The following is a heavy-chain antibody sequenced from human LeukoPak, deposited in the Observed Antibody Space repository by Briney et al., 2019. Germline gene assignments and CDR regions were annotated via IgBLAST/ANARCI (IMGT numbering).Heavy chain of an antibody. CDR1: AFSFISFG. Sequence: ASVKVSCKAFAFSFISFGFNWVRQAPGQGLEWMGWISDYNGHTKYARKFKGRVTMTTDTSTSTAYMELRSLRSDDTAVYYCARGTWETAARPYSFDTWGQGTLVTVTS. V-gene: IGHV1-18*01. D-gene: IGHD1-26*01. CDR3: ARGTWETAARPYSFDT. J-gene: IGHJ4*02. CDR2: ISDYNGHT.